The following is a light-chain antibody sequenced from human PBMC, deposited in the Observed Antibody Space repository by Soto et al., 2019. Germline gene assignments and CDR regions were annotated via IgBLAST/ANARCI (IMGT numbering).Light chain of an antibody. Sequence: IQMTQSPSSFSASTGDRVTITCRASQGISSYLAWYQQKPGKAPKLLIYAASTLQSGVPSRFSGSGSGTDFTLTISCLQSEDFATYYCHQYYSYPPWTFGQGTKVDIK. V-gene: IGKV1-8*01. J-gene: IGKJ1*01. CDR2: AAS. CDR1: QGISSY. CDR3: HQYYSYPPWT.